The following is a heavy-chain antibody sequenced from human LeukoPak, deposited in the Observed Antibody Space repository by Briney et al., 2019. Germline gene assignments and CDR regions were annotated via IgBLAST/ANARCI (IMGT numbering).Heavy chain of an antibody. D-gene: IGHD3-22*01. V-gene: IGHV3-13*01. Sequence: GGSLSLTCAASGFTFSSYDMHWVRQATGKGLEWVSAIGTAGDTYYPGSVKGRFTISRENAKNSLYLQMNSLRAGDTAVYYCARGLYYYDSSGYPEAFDIWGQGTMVTVSS. CDR1: GFTFSSYD. CDR3: ARGLYYYDSSGYPEAFDI. J-gene: IGHJ3*02. CDR2: IGTAGDT.